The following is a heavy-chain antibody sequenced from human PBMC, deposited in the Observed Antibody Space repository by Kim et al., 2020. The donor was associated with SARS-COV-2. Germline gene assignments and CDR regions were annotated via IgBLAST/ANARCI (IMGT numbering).Heavy chain of an antibody. J-gene: IGHJ5*02. V-gene: IGHV3-11*03. CDR3: AKIPTYYYGSGSSSWFDL. Sequence: VRGRFFISRDNTKNSVYLQMDSLRAEDTAVYYCAKIPTYYYGSGSSSWFDLWGQGTLVTVSS. D-gene: IGHD3-10*01.